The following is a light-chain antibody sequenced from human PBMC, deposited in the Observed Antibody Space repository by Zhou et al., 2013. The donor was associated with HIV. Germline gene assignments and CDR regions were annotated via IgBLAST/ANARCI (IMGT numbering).Light chain of an antibody. Sequence: IVLTQSPGTLSVSPGERATLSCRASQSVSSSHLAWYAQKPGQAPRLIIYDVSSRPTGIPDRFSGSGSGTDFTLTISRLEPEDFAVYYCQQYGDSPSSFGLGTKLQIK. CDR1: QSVSSSH. CDR3: QQYGDSPSS. J-gene: IGKJ2*03. CDR2: DVS. V-gene: IGKV3-20*01.